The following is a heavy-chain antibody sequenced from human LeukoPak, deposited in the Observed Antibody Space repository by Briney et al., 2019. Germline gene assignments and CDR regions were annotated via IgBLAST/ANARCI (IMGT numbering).Heavy chain of an antibody. J-gene: IGHJ4*02. CDR2: INPNSGGT. CDR1: GYTFTGYY. V-gene: IGHV1-2*02. D-gene: IGHD3-9*01. CDR3: ARGAGYDILTGYYMHFDY. Sequence: EASVKVSCKSSGYTFTGYYMHWVRQAPGQGLEWMGWINPNSGGTNYAQKFQGRVTMTRDTSISTAYMELSSLRSEDTAVYYCARGAGYDILTGYYMHFDYWGQGTLVTVSS.